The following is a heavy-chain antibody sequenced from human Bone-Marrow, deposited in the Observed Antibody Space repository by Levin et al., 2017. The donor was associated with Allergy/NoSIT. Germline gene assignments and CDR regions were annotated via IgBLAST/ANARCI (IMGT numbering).Heavy chain of an antibody. CDR2: VYSAGNT. D-gene: IGHD5-24*01. CDR1: GFTVSGTY. CDR3: ARGRSGGHNWHYWYFDL. Sequence: PGGSLRLSCAASGFTVSGTYMTWVRLTPGQGLEWLSVVYSAGNTYYADSVKGRFTISRDNSKNILYLQMNSLRVEDTAIYYCARGRSGGHNWHYWYFDLWGRGTLVTVSS. J-gene: IGHJ2*01. V-gene: IGHV3-53*01.